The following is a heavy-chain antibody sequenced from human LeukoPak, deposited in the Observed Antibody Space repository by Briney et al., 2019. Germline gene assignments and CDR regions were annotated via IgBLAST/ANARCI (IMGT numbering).Heavy chain of an antibody. V-gene: IGHV1-69*10. CDR2: IIPILGIA. Sequence: VKVSCKASGGTFSSYAISWVRQAPGQGLEWMGRIIPILGIANYAQKFQGRVTITADKSTSTAYMELSSLRSEDTAVYYCARGTMRDGNWFDPWGQGTLVTVS. D-gene: IGHD5-24*01. CDR3: ARGTMRDGNWFDP. CDR1: GGTFSSYA. J-gene: IGHJ5*02.